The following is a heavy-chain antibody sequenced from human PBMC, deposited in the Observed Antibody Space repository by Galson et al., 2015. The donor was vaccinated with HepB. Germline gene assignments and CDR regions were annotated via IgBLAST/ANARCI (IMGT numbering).Heavy chain of an antibody. CDR1: GFTFSSYG. J-gene: IGHJ6*03. CDR2: ISYDGSNK. CDR3: AKAERIHGDYYYYYYMDV. Sequence: SLRLSCAASGFTFSSYGMHWVRQAPGKGLEWVAVISYDGSNKYYADSVKGRFTISRDNSKNTLYLQMNSLRAEDTAVYYCAKAERIHGDYYYYYYMDVWGKGTTVTVSS. D-gene: IGHD4-17*01. V-gene: IGHV3-30*18.